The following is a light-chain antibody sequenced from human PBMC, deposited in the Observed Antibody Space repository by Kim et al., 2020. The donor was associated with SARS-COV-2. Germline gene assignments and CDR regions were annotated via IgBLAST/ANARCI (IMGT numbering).Light chain of an antibody. J-gene: IGLJ1*01. CDR3: QSYDTTNCV. CDR2: EDN. CDR1: RGRIARSY. V-gene: IGLV6-57*03. Sequence: GKAVAIACTRSRGRIARSYVQCYRQRPGSAPTTFIYEDNQRPSGVPHRFSGSLDSSSNSPPLTISEPKTEDEADYYCQSYDTTNCVFGTGPKVTVL.